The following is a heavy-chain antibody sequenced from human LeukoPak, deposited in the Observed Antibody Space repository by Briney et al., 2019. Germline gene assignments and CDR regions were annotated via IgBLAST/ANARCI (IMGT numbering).Heavy chain of an antibody. CDR2: MNPNSGNT. CDR3: ARALPYYDFWSGYYNYYYGMDV. CDR1: GYTFTSYA. V-gene: IGHV1-8*02. Sequence: VASVKVSCKASGYTFTSYAMNWVRQATGQGLEWMGWMNPNSGNTGYAQKFQGRVTMTRNTSISTAYMELSSLRSEDTAVYYCARALPYYDFWSGYYNYYYGMDVWGQGTTVTVSS. J-gene: IGHJ6*02. D-gene: IGHD3-3*01.